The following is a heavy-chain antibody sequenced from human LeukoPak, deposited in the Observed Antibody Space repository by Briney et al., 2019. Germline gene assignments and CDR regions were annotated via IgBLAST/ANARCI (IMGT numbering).Heavy chain of an antibody. J-gene: IGHJ4*02. CDR2: AGGTDGTT. Sequence: GGSLRPSCAASGFTFSNYVMIWVRQAPGKGLEWVSSAGGTDGTTHYADSVKDRFTISRDNSKTTLYLQMNSLRPEDTAVYYCAKALGNSAYPAKYRTFDCGGQGTLVTVSS. D-gene: IGHD5-12*01. CDR1: GFTFSNYV. V-gene: IGHV3-23*01. CDR3: AKALGNSAYPAKYRTFDC.